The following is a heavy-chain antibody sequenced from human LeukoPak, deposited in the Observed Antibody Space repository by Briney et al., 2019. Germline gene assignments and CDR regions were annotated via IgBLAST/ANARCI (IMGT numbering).Heavy chain of an antibody. Sequence: ASVKVSCKASGYTFTGYYMHWVRQAPGQGLEWMGWINPNSGGTNYAQKFQGRVTMTRDTSISTAYMELSRLRSDDTAVYYCAKLRRHYDILTGCDYWGQGTLVTVSS. D-gene: IGHD3-9*01. CDR1: GYTFTGYY. CDR3: AKLRRHYDILTGCDY. CDR2: INPNSGGT. V-gene: IGHV1-2*02. J-gene: IGHJ4*02.